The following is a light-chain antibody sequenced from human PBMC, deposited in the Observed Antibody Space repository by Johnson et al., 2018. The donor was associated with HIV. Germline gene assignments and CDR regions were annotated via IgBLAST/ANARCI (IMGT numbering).Light chain of an antibody. Sequence: QSVLTQPPSVSAAPGQKVTISCSGSSSNLGNNYVSWYQQLPGTAPKLLIYDNNKRPSGIPDRLSGSKSGTSATLGITGLQTGDEADYYCGRWDKSLDAYVFGTGSRVAVI. CDR2: DNN. CDR3: GRWDKSLDAYV. J-gene: IGLJ1*01. V-gene: IGLV1-51*01. CDR1: SSNLGNNY.